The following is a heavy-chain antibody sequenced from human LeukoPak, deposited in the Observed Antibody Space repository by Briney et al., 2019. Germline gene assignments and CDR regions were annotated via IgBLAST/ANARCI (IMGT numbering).Heavy chain of an antibody. D-gene: IGHD6-13*01. CDR3: ARDRGSSSWYADNWFDP. Sequence: GGSLRLSCAASGFTFSSYAMHWVRQALGKGLEWVAVISYDGSNKYYADSVKGRFTISRDNSKNTLYLQMNSLRAEDTAVYYCARDRGSSSWYADNWFDPWGQGTLVTVSS. V-gene: IGHV3-30-3*01. J-gene: IGHJ5*02. CDR1: GFTFSSYA. CDR2: ISYDGSNK.